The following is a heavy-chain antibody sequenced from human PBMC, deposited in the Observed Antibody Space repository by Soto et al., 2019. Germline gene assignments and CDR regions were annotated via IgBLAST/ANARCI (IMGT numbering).Heavy chain of an antibody. CDR1: GYTFTSYA. Sequence: QVQLVQSGAEVKKPGASVKVSCKASGYTFTSYAMHWVRQAPGQRLEWMGWINAGNGNTKDSQKCQGRVTITRDTSASTAYMELSSLRSEDTAVYYCARDPGYSYGYNWGQGTLVTVSS. CDR2: INAGNGNT. CDR3: ARDPGYSYGYN. D-gene: IGHD5-18*01. J-gene: IGHJ4*02. V-gene: IGHV1-3*01.